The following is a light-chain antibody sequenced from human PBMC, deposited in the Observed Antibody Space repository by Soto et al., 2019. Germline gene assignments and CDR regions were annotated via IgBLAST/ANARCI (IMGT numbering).Light chain of an antibody. CDR1: SSNIGAGYD. CDR2: AFT. V-gene: IGLV1-40*01. Sequence: QSVLTQPPSVSGAPGQRVTISCIWNSSNIGAGYDVHWYQKGLGTAPKLVIFAFTSRPSGVPDRFSGSRSDSSASLVVTGLQAEDEADYYCQSYDIRVSGWVFGGGTKLTVL. J-gene: IGLJ3*02. CDR3: QSYDIRVSGWV.